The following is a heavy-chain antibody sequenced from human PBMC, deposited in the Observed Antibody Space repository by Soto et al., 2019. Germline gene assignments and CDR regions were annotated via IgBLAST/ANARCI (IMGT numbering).Heavy chain of an antibody. CDR3: SGMPYTSGLRFDP. CDR2: IYQSGVT. J-gene: IGHJ5*02. CDR1: GDSYSISTYS. Sequence: TLSLTCNMSGDSYSISTYSWSWIRQPPGKALQWIGFIYQSGVTSYNPSLASRVSISLDRSNNQCSLKLKSVTAADTAVYFCSGMPYTSGLRFDPWGPGTLVTVSS. D-gene: IGHD6-19*01. V-gene: IGHV4-30-2*01.